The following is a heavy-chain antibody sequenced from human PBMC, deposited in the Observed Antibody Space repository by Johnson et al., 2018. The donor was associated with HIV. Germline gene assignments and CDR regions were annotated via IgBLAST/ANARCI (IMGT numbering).Heavy chain of an antibody. CDR2: ISYDGSNK. CDR3: ARDLMGPIVVDPYAFDI. V-gene: IGHV3-30*03. CDR1: GFTVSSNY. D-gene: IGHD2-2*01. J-gene: IGHJ3*02. Sequence: VQLVQSGGGLIQPGGSLRLSCAASGFTVSSNYMSWVRQAPGKGLEWVAVISYDGSNKYYADSVKGRFTISIDNSKNTLYLQMNSLRAEDTAVYYCARDLMGPIVVDPYAFDIWGQGTMVTVSS.